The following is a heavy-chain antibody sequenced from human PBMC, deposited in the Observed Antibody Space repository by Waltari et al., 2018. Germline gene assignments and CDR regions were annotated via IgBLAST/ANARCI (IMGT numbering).Heavy chain of an antibody. D-gene: IGHD2-8*02. V-gene: IGHV4-38-2*01. Sequence: QVQLQESGPGLVKPSETLSLTRAVSGYSINTGYYWGWVRQPPGKGLEWIGTIYYSGNTFYNPSLKSRVTISLDTSKNQFSLKLSSVTAADTAVYSCARTGTGWFFDYWGQGALVSVSS. CDR2: IYYSGNT. CDR3: ARTGTGWFFDY. J-gene: IGHJ4*02. CDR1: GYSINTGYY.